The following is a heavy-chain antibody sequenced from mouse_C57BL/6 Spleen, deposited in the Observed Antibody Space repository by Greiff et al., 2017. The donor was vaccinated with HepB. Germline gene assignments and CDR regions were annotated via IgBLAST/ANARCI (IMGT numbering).Heavy chain of an antibody. D-gene: IGHD1-1*01. CDR2: IYIGNGYT. CDR1: GYTFTSYG. CDR3: AREGEFITTVIANWYFDV. V-gene: IGHV1-58*01. Sequence: VQLQQSGAELVRPGSSVKMSCKTSGYTFTSYGINWVKQRPGQGLEWIGYIYIGNGYTEYNEKFKGKATLTSDTSSNTAYMQLSSLTSEDSAIYFCAREGEFITTVIANWYFDVWGTGTTVTVSS. J-gene: IGHJ1*03.